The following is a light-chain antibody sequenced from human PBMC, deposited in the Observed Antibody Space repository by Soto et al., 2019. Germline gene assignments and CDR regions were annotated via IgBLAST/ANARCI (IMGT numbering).Light chain of an antibody. Sequence: DIQLTQSPSTLSASVGDRVTITCRASQSVTDWLAWYQQKPGKAPKLLIYDASSLQSGVPSRFRGSGSGTEFSLTISSRQPDDFATYYCQQYYRSCTFGQGTKEEIK. CDR1: QSVTDW. CDR2: DAS. J-gene: IGKJ2*02. CDR3: QQYYRSCT. V-gene: IGKV1-5*01.